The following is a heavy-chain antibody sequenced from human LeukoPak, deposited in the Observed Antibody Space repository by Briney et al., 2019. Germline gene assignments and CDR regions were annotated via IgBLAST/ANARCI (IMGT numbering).Heavy chain of an antibody. CDR2: IYHSGST. J-gene: IGHJ4*02. V-gene: IGHV4-38-2*02. Sequence: SETLSLTCTVSGYSISGGYYWGWIRQPPGKGLEWIGSIYHSGSTYYNPSLKSRVTISVDTSKNQFSLKLSSVTAADTAVYYCARVGVGGASYFTWGQGTLVTVSS. CDR1: GYSISGGYY. CDR3: ARVGVGGASYFT. D-gene: IGHD1-26*01.